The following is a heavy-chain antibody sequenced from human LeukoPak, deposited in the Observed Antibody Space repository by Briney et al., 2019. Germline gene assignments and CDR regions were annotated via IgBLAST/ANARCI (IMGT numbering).Heavy chain of an antibody. CDR1: GFTFSSYS. V-gene: IGHV3-21*01. CDR3: ARAHIVGAQSDY. Sequence: PGGSLRLSCAASGFTFSSYSMNWVRQAPGKGLEWVSSISSSSYIYYADSVKGRFTISRDNAKNSLYLQMNSLRAEDTAVYYCARAHIVGAQSDYWGQGTLVTVSS. CDR2: ISSSSYI. D-gene: IGHD1-26*01. J-gene: IGHJ4*02.